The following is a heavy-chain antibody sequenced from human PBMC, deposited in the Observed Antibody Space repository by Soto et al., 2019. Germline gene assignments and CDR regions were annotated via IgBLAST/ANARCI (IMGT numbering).Heavy chain of an antibody. V-gene: IGHV3-48*02. D-gene: IGHD2-15*01. J-gene: IGHJ3*02. CDR3: ARGYCSGGSCYSVDAFDM. CDR2: ISTSSYTI. Sequence: EVQLVEYGGGLVQPGESLRLSCAASGFTFRGYSMSWVRQAPGKGLEWVSYISTSSYTIYYADSVKGRFTISRDNAKNSLYRQMNSLRDEDTAVYYCARGYCSGGSCYSVDAFDMWRQGTMVTVSS. CDR1: GFTFRGYS.